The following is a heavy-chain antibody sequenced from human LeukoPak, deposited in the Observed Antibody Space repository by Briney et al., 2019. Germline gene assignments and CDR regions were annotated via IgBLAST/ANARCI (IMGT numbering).Heavy chain of an antibody. D-gene: IGHD2-2*01. J-gene: IGHJ5*02. V-gene: IGHV1-18*01. Sequence: ASVKVSCKASGYTXTSYGISRVRQAPGQGLEWMAWISPYNANTNYAPKLQDRVTMTTDTSTSTAYMELRSLRSDDTAVYYCAREYCSTTSCNLAYNWFDPWGQGTLVTVSS. CDR1: GYTXTSYG. CDR2: ISPYNANT. CDR3: AREYCSTTSCNLAYNWFDP.